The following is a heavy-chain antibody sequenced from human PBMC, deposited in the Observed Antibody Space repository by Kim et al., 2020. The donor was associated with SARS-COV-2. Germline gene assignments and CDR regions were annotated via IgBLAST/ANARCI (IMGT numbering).Heavy chain of an antibody. CDR2: IIPIFGTA. D-gene: IGHD2-2*01. J-gene: IGHJ6*02. CDR3: AREDIVVVPAAILYYYGMDV. V-gene: IGHV1-69*13. Sequence: SVKVSCKASGGTFSSYAISWVRQAPGQGLEWMGGIIPIFGTANYAQKFQGRVTITADESTSTAYMELSSLRSEDTAVYYCAREDIVVVPAAILYYYGMDVWGQGTTVTVSS. CDR1: GGTFSSYA.